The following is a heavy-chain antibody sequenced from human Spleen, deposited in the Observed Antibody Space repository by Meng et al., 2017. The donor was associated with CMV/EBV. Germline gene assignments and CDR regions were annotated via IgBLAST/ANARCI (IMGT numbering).Heavy chain of an antibody. CDR2: IYYSGST. Sequence: CTVSGDSVNSGDYGWSWIRQPPGKGLAWIGSIYYSGSTYYNPSLKSRVTISVDTSKNQFSLKLTSVTAADTAVYYCAVEVRDAFDIWGQGTMVTVSS. J-gene: IGHJ3*02. V-gene: IGHV4-30-4*08. CDR1: GDSVNSGDYG. CDR3: AVEVRDAFDI.